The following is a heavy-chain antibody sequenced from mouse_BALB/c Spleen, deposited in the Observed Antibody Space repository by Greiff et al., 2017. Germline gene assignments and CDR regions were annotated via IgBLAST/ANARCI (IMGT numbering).Heavy chain of an antibody. J-gene: IGHJ3*01. Sequence: EVHLVESGGGLVQPGGSRKLSCAASGFTFSSFGMHWVRQAPEKGLEWVAYISSGSSTIYYADTVKGRFTISRDNPKNTLFLQMTSLRSEDTAMYYCARRWDAAYWGQGTLVTVSA. D-gene: IGHD4-1*01. CDR2: ISSGSSTI. CDR1: GFTFSSFG. V-gene: IGHV5-17*02. CDR3: ARRWDAAY.